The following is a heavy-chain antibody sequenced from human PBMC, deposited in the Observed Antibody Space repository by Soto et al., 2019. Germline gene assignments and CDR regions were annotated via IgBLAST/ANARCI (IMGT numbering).Heavy chain of an antibody. V-gene: IGHV6-1*01. J-gene: IGHJ6*02. CDR3: AREGIQLWLTNYYYYYGMDV. CDR1: GDSVSSNSAA. Sequence: SQTLSLTCAISGDSVSSNSAAWNWIRRSPSRGLEWLGRTYYRSKWYNDYAVSVKSRITINPDTSKNQFSLQLNSVTPEDTAVYYCAREGIQLWLTNYYYYYGMDVWGQGTTVTVSS. D-gene: IGHD5-18*01. CDR2: TYYRSKWYN.